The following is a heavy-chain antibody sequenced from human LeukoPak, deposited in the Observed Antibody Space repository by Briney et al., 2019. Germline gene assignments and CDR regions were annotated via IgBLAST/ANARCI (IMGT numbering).Heavy chain of an antibody. CDR1: GGSISSYH. CDR3: ARDPGAVIEYFDY. D-gene: IGHD4-11*01. Sequence: SETLSLTCTVSGGSISSYHWTWIRQPPGKGLEWIGYIYYSGSTNYNPSLKSRVTISVDTSKNQFSLKLSSVTAADTAVYYCARDPGAVIEYFDYWGQGTLVTVSS. V-gene: IGHV4-59*01. CDR2: IYYSGST. J-gene: IGHJ4*02.